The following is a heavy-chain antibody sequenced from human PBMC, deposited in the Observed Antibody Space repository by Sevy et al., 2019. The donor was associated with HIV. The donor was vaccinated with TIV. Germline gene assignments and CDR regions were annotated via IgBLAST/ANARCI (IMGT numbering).Heavy chain of an antibody. V-gene: IGHV1-18*01. CDR2: ISAYNGNT. J-gene: IGHJ6*02. CDR3: ARWFEFNFGVVNYGMDV. D-gene: IGHD3-3*01. Sequence: GESLKISCKASGYTFTSYGISWVRQAPGQGLEWMGWISAYNGNTNYAQKLQGRVTMTTDTSTSTAYMELRSLRSDDTAVYYCARWFEFNFGVVNYGMDVWGQGTTVTVSS. CDR1: GYTFTSYG.